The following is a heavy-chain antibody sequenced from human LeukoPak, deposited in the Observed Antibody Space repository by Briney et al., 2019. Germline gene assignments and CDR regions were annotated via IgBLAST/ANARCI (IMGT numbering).Heavy chain of an antibody. V-gene: IGHV3-30*16. CDR2: ISYDGSNK. D-gene: IGHD6-13*01. CDR3: ASFPPYEAAAPHY. J-gene: IGHJ4*02. CDR1: GFTFSTYA. Sequence: GGPLSFSCAAPGFTFSTYARPWVRQAPGKGLGGGAVISYDGSNKYYADSVKGRFTISRDNSKNTLYLQMNSLRAEDTAVYYCASFPPYEAAAPHYWGQGTLVTVSS.